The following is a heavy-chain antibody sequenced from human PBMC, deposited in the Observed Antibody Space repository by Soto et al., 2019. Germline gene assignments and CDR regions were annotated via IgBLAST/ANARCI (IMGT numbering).Heavy chain of an antibody. CDR2: ISAYNGNT. Sequence: QVQLVQSGAEVKKPGASVKVSCKASGYTFTSYGISWVRQAPGQGLEWMGWISAYNGNTNYAQKLQGRVTMTTDTSTITVYMELRILRSDDTAVYYCARDLSLGYCISTSCYASYYYGMDVWGQGTTVTVSS. D-gene: IGHD2-2*01. CDR3: ARDLSLGYCISTSCYASYYYGMDV. J-gene: IGHJ6*02. V-gene: IGHV1-18*01. CDR1: GYTFTSYG.